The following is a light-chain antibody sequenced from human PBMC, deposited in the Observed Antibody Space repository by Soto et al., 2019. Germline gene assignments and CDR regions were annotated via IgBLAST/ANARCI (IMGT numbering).Light chain of an antibody. CDR3: QQSFSVRSWT. CDR1: QSISSY. CDR2: GAT. J-gene: IGKJ1*01. V-gene: IGKV1-39*01. Sequence: DIQMTQSPSSLSASIGDRFTITCRASQSISSYLNWYQQKPGKAPMLLIYGATNLQSGVLSRFSGSGSRTDFTLTISSLQPEDFATYFCQQSFSVRSWTFGQGTKVDIK.